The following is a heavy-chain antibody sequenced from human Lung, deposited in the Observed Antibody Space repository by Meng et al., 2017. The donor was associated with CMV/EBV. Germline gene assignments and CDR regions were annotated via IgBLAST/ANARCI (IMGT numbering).Heavy chain of an antibody. J-gene: IGHJ6*02. CDR2: IYSGGST. V-gene: IGHV3-53*01. D-gene: IGHD3-3*01. CDR1: GFTVSSNY. Sequence: GESXKISCAASGFTVSSNYMSWVRQAPGKGLEWVSVIYSGGSTYYADSVKGRFTISRDNSKNTLYLQMNSLRAEDTAVYYCARSIFGAPGGVWGQWTTVTVSS. CDR3: ARSIFGAPGGV.